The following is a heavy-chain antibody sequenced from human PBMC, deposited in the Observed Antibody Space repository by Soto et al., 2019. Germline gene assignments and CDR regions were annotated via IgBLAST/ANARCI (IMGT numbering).Heavy chain of an antibody. CDR3: ARGRRYLGFDP. CDR2: MNPNSGNT. CDR1: GYSFTSYD. J-gene: IGHJ5*02. D-gene: IGHD1-1*01. V-gene: IGHV1-8*01. Sequence: ASGKVSCKAAGYSFTSYDINWVRQATGQGLEWMGWMNPNSGNTGYAQKFQGRVTMTRNTSISTAYMELSSLRSEDTAVYYCARGRRYLGFDPWGQGTLVTVSS.